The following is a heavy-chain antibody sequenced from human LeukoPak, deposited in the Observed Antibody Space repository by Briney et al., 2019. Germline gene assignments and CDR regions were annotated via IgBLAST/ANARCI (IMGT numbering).Heavy chain of an antibody. V-gene: IGHV3-9*01. J-gene: IGHJ6*02. Sequence: GGSLRLSCAASGFTFDDYAMHWVRQAPGKGLEWVSGISWNSGSIGYADSVKGRFTISRDNAKNSLYLQMNSLRAEDTALYYCARDTSGIGMDVWGQGTTVTVSS. CDR2: ISWNSGSI. D-gene: IGHD3-10*01. CDR3: ARDTSGIGMDV. CDR1: GFTFDDYA.